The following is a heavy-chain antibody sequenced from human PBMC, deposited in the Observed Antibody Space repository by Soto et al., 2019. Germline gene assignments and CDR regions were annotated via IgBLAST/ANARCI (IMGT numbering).Heavy chain of an antibody. V-gene: IGHV1-46*01. CDR3: AREGAYCGGDCPYGMDV. J-gene: IGHJ6*02. CDR1: GYTFTIYY. D-gene: IGHD2-21*02. CDR2: INPSGGST. Sequence: ASVKVSCKASGYTFTIYYMHWVRQAPGQGLEWMGIINPSGGSTSYAQKFQGRVTMTRDTSTSTVYMELSSLRSEDTAVYYCAREGAYCGGDCPYGMDVWGQGTTVTVSS.